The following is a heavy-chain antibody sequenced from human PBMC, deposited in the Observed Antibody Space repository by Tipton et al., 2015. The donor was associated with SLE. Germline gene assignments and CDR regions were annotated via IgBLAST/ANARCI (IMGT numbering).Heavy chain of an antibody. CDR1: GGSLSSYY. V-gene: IGHV4-4*08. CDR3: ARDPGGATAEYFQH. D-gene: IGHD1-26*01. CDR2: IYTSGST. Sequence: TLSLTCTVSGGSLSSYYWSWIRQPPGKGMEWIGYIYTSGSTNYNPSLKSRVTISVDTSKNQFSLKRSSVTAADTAVYYCARDPGGATAEYFQHWGQGTLVTVSS. J-gene: IGHJ1*01.